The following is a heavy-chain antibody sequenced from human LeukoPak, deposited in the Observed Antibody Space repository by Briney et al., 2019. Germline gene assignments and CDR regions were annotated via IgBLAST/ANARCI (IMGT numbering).Heavy chain of an antibody. CDR1: GGSISSSSYY. CDR2: IYYSGST. J-gene: IGHJ4*02. CDR3: ARTRYCSGGSCYYFDY. D-gene: IGHD2-15*01. V-gene: IGHV4-39*07. Sequence: SETLSLTCTVSGGSISSSSYYWGWIRQPPGKGLEWIGSIYYSGSTYCNPSLKSRVTISVDTSKNQFSLKLSSVTAADTAVYYCARTRYCSGGSCYYFDYWGQGTLVTVSS.